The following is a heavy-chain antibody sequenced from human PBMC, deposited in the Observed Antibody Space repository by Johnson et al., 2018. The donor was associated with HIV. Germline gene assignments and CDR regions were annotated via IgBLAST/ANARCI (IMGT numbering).Heavy chain of an antibody. D-gene: IGHD7-27*01. Sequence: QVQLVESGGGVVQPGGSLRLSCAASGFTFSNFGFHWVRQAPGKGLEWVAAISFAGNNKYYADSVKGRFTISRDDSKNVAYLQMNSLKTEDTAVYYCTGGRDLRAFDFWGQGTMVTVSS. CDR2: ISFAGNNK. CDR1: GFTFSNFG. CDR3: TGGRDLRAFDF. J-gene: IGHJ3*01. V-gene: IGHV3-30*03.